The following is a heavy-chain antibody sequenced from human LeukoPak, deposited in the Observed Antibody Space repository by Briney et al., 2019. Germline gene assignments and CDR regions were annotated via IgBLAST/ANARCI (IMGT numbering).Heavy chain of an antibody. Sequence: PGGSLRLSCAASGFTFSSYEMHWVRQPPGKGLEWVSYISSSDSTIYYADSVKGRFTISRDNAKNSLYLQMNSLRAEDTAVYYCARDHGGSSPFDYWGQGTLVIVSS. CDR2: ISSSDSTI. CDR1: GFTFSSYE. CDR3: ARDHGGSSPFDY. J-gene: IGHJ4*02. D-gene: IGHD4-23*01. V-gene: IGHV3-48*03.